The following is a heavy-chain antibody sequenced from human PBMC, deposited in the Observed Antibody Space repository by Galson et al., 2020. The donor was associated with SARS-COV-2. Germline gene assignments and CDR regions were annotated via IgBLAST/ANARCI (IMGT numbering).Heavy chain of an antibody. D-gene: IGHD1-26*01. CDR2: FYSSDNT. V-gene: IGHV4-4*08. CDR3: ARLGADSIVGLRWWEVSDYGSYGMDV. Sequence: ASETLSLTCSVSGGSISGHYWTWIRQPPGEGLEWIGSFYSSDNTAYHPSLYSRVTISVDTSNNQFSLKLTSVTAADTAIYYCARLGADSIVGLRWWEVSDYGSYGMDVWGRGTTVTVSS. CDR1: GGSISGHY. J-gene: IGHJ6*02.